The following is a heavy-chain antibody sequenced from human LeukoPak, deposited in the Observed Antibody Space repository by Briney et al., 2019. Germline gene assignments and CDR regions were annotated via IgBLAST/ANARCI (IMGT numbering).Heavy chain of an antibody. J-gene: IGHJ6*03. V-gene: IGHV1-18*01. CDR1: GYTFTSYG. Sequence: ASVKVSCKASGYTFTSYGISWVRQAPGQGLEWMGWISAYNGNTNYAQKLQGRVTMTTDTSTSTAYMELRSLRFDDTAVYYCARMYRDFVVVPAANLVGYYYYYYMHVWGKGTTVTVSS. D-gene: IGHD2-2*01. CDR3: ARMYRDFVVVPAANLVGYYYYYYMHV. CDR2: ISAYNGNT.